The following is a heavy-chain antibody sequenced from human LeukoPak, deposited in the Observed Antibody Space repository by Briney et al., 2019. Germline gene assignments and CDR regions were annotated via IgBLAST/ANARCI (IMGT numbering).Heavy chain of an antibody. CDR1: GGTFSSYA. J-gene: IGHJ4*02. D-gene: IGHD3-22*01. CDR3: ARGDDSSGYYFDY. Sequence: SVKVSCKASGGTFSSYAISWVRQAPGLGLEWMGGIIPIFGTANYAQKFQGRVAITTDESTSTAYMELSSLRSEDTAVYYCARGDDSSGYYFDYWGQGTLVTVSS. V-gene: IGHV1-69*05. CDR2: IIPIFGTA.